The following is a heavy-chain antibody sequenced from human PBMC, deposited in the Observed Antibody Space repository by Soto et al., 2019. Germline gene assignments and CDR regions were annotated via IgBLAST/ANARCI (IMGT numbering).Heavy chain of an antibody. CDR1: GYTFTSYA. D-gene: IGHD4-17*01. CDR2: INAGNGNT. J-gene: IGHJ4*02. V-gene: IGHV1-3*01. CDR3: ARDSGDYGDYLFDY. Sequence: ASVKVSCKASGYTFTSYAMHWVRQAPGQRLEWMGWINAGNGNTKYSQKFQGRVTITRDTSASTAYMELSSLRSEDTAVYYCARDSGDYGDYLFDYWGQGTLVTVSS.